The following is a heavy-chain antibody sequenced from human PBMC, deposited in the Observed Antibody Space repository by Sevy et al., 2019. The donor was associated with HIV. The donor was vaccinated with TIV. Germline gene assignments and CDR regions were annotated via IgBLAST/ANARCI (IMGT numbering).Heavy chain of an antibody. V-gene: IGHV3-30*02. CDR1: GFRFSDYG. J-gene: IGHJ6*02. CDR2: IRFDGSMK. D-gene: IGHD3-3*01. CDR3: AKDHYDYRTGYYGYYGMDV. Sequence: GGSLRLSCAASGFRFSDYGMHWVRQAPGKGLEWVSLIRFDGSMKYIADSVKGRFTISRAKVKDTLYLQMKSLRPDDTAVYYFAKDHYDYRTGYYGYYGMDVWGQGTTVTVSS.